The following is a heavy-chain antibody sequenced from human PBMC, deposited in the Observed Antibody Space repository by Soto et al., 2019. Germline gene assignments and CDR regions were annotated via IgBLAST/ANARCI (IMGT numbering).Heavy chain of an antibody. CDR3: ARAYGDYEQSFDH. CDR1: GGSISSGGYS. D-gene: IGHD4-17*01. V-gene: IGHV4-30-2*01. Sequence: PSETLSLTCAVSGGSISSGGYSWSWIRQPPGKGLEWIGYIYHSGSTYYNPSLKSRVTISVDRSKNQFSLKLSSVTAADTAVYYCARAYGDYEQSFDHWGQGTLVTVSS. J-gene: IGHJ4*02. CDR2: IYHSGST.